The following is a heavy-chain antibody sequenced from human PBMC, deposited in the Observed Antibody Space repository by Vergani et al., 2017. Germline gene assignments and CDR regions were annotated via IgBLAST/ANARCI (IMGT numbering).Heavy chain of an antibody. J-gene: IGHJ4*02. D-gene: IGHD5-18*01. CDR1: GYTFTSYT. CDR3: ARELWSYFDY. CDR2: NNAGNGNT. V-gene: IGHV1-3*01. Sequence: QVQLVQSGAEVKKPGASVKVSCKAAGYTFTSYTMHWVRQAPGQRLWGRGWNNAGNGNTKYSQKFQGRVTITRDTSASTADMELSSLRSEDTAVYYGARELWSYFDYWGQGTLVTVSS.